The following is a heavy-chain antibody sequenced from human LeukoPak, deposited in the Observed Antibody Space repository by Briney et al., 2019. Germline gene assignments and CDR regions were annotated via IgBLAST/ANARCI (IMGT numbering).Heavy chain of an antibody. V-gene: IGHV4-4*07. CDR3: ARDRGKAVANYAFDM. Sequence: SETLSLTCTVSGGPINSCYWSWIRQPAGKGLEWIGRIYTTGSTNYNPSLESRVTMSVDTSKNKLSLKLSSVTAADTAVYYCARDRGKAVANYAFDMWGLGTMVTVSS. D-gene: IGHD6-19*01. CDR2: IYTTGST. J-gene: IGHJ3*02. CDR1: GGPINSCY.